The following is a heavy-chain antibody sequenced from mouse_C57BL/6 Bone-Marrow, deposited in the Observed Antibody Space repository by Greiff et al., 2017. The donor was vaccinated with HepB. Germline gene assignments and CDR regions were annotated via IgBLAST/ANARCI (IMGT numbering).Heavy chain of an antibody. CDR2: ISGGGGNT. Sequence: EVQGVESGGGLVKPGGSLKLSCAASGFTFSSYTMSWVRQTPEKRLEWVATISGGGGNTYYPDSVKGRFTISRDNAKNTLYLQMSSLRSEDTALYYCARLETGTSFAYWGQGTLVTVSA. D-gene: IGHD4-1*01. J-gene: IGHJ3*01. CDR3: ARLETGTSFAY. V-gene: IGHV5-9*01. CDR1: GFTFSSYT.